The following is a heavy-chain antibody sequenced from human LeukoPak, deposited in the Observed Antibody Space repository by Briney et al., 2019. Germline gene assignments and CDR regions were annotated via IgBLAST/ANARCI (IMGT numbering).Heavy chain of an antibody. Sequence: SETLSLTCTVSGGSISSYYWSWIRQPPGKGLEWIGYIYYSGSTNYNPSLKSRVTISVDTSKNQFSLKLSSVTAADTAVYYCARGAVVVPARPLYNWFDPWGQGTLVTVSS. CDR3: ARGAVVVPARPLYNWFDP. J-gene: IGHJ5*02. CDR2: IYYSGST. D-gene: IGHD2-2*01. V-gene: IGHV4-59*01. CDR1: GGSISSYY.